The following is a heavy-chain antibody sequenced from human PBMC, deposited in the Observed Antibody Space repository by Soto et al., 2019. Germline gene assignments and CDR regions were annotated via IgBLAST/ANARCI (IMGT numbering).Heavy chain of an antibody. V-gene: IGHV3-11*01. Sequence: QVQLVESGGGLVKPGGSLRLSCVASGITFGDYYMTWVRQAPGKGLELLSYISSSGGIKYYEDSVKGRFTISRDNGKNSLYLQMNSLRVDDTAVYYGARDQHEQMTFDWWGQGTLVTVSS. D-gene: IGHD6-13*01. CDR1: GITFGDYY. CDR3: ARDQHEQMTFDW. CDR2: ISSSGGIK. J-gene: IGHJ4*02.